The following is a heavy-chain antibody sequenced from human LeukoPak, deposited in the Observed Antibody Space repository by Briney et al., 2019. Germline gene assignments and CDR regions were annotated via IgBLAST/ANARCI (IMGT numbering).Heavy chain of an antibody. D-gene: IGHD4-17*01. Sequence: GGSLRLSCAASGFTFSSYAMSWVRQAPGKGLQWVSVISSRGGTTYYADSVKGRFAISRDKSKNTLYLQMNSLGAEDTAVYYCAKGYADYGMTVFDYWGQGTLDTVSS. J-gene: IGHJ4*02. CDR2: ISSRGGTT. V-gene: IGHV3-23*01. CDR1: GFTFSSYA. CDR3: AKGYADYGMTVFDY.